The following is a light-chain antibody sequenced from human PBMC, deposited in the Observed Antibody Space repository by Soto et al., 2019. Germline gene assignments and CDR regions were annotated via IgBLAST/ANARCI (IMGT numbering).Light chain of an antibody. V-gene: IGKV1-27*01. Sequence: DIQMTQSPSSLSASVGDRVTITCRASQDISNYLAWYQQKPGKGPMLLISAASTLQSGVPSRFSGSGSGTDFTLTISSLQPEDVATYYCQQRSNWLTFGGGTKVEIK. J-gene: IGKJ4*01. CDR2: AAS. CDR3: QQRSNWLT. CDR1: QDISNY.